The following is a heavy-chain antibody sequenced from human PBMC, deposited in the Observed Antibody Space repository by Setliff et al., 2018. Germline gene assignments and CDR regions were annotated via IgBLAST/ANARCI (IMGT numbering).Heavy chain of an antibody. CDR1: GYKISNYA. CDR2: INTENGNP. D-gene: IGHD4-17*01. Sequence: SVKVSCKASGYKISNYAMNWVRQAPGQGLEWLGWINTENGNPTYAQGFTGRFVFSLDTTVNTAFLQIRTLKAEDTAVYYCARDNGDYGRTSFDYWGQGALVTVSS. V-gene: IGHV7-4-1*01. CDR3: ARDNGDYGRTSFDY. J-gene: IGHJ4*02.